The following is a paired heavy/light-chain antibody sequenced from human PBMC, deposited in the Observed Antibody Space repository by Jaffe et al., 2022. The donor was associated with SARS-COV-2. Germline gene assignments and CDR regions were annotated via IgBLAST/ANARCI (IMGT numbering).Heavy chain of an antibody. Sequence: EVQLLESGGGLVQPGGSLRLSCAASGFTFSSYAMSWVRQAPGKGLEWVSAISGSGGSTYYADSVKGRFTISRDNSKNTLYLQMNSLRAEDTAVYYCAKEPHYYDSSGYYYYYGMDVWGQGTTVTVSS. D-gene: IGHD3-22*01. CDR1: GFTFSSYA. CDR3: AKEPHYYDSSGYYYYYGMDV. J-gene: IGHJ6*02. CDR2: ISGSGGST. V-gene: IGHV3-23*01.
Light chain of an antibody. V-gene: IGKV2-28*01. Sequence: DIVMTQSPLSLPVTPGEPASISCRSSQSLLHSNGYNYLDWYLQKPGQSPQLLIYLGSNRASGVPDRFSGSGSGTDFTLKISRVEAEDVGVYYCMQALQKNTFGQGTKLEIK. CDR1: QSLLHSNGYNY. CDR2: LGS. CDR3: MQALQKNT. J-gene: IGKJ2*01.